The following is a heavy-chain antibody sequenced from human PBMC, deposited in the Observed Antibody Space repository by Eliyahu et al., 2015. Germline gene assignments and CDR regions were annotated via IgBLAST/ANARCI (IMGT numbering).Heavy chain of an antibody. CDR1: GFSLSTSGVG. V-gene: IGHV2-5*02. CDR2: TYWDDDK. CDR3: AHGGRGGSANYYGSGNAFDI. D-gene: IGHD3-10*01. J-gene: IGHJ3*02. Sequence: QITLKESGPTLVKPTQTLTLTCTFSGFSLSTSGVGVGWIRQPPGKALEWLAHTYWDDDKRYSPSLKSRLTITKDTSKNQVVLTMTNMDPVDTATYYCAHGGRGGSANYYGSGNAFDIWGQGTMVTVSS.